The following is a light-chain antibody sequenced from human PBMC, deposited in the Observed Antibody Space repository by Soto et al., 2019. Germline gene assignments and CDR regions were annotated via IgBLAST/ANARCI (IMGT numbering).Light chain of an antibody. CDR2: DDR. CDR3: QLRDSTSDHVV. CDR1: NIGSKI. J-gene: IGLJ2*01. Sequence: SYELTQPPSVSGAPGQTARLTCGGNNIGSKIGHWYQQKTGQAPVVGVYDDRDRPSGIPERFSGANSGNTATLTISSVEAGDEADYYCQLRDSTSDHVVFGGGTKLTVL. V-gene: IGLV3-21*02.